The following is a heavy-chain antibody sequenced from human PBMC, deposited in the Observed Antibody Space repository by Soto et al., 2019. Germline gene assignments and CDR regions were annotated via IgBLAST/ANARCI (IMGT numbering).Heavy chain of an antibody. Sequence: GGSLRLSCAASGFTFSSYAMHWVRQAPGKGLEYVSAISSNGGSTYYANSVKGRFTISRDNSKNTLYLQMGSLRAEDMAVYYCARGRGVLPEFGIWFDPWGQGTLVTVSS. CDR1: GFTFSSYA. CDR3: ARGRGVLPEFGIWFDP. CDR2: ISSNGGST. D-gene: IGHD3-3*01. J-gene: IGHJ5*02. V-gene: IGHV3-64*01.